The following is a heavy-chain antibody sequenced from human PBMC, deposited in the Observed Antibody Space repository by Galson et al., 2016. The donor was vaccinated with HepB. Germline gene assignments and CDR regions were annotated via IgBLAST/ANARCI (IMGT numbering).Heavy chain of an antibody. V-gene: IGHV3-30-3*01. CDR2: ISYDGSNK. Sequence: SLRLSCAASGFTFSSYATHWVRQAPGKGLEWVAVISYDGSNKYYADSVKGRFTISRDNSKNPLYLQMNRLRSEDTAMSYCARKELYDYYYGMDVWGQGTTVTVSS. CDR3: ARKELYDYYYGMDV. CDR1: GFTFSSYA. D-gene: IGHD1-7*01. J-gene: IGHJ6*02.